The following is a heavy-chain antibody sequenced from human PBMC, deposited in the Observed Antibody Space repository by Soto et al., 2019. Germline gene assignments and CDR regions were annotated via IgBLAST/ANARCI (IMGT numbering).Heavy chain of an antibody. V-gene: IGHV3-33*01. D-gene: IGHD2-2*01. CDR1: GFTFSSYG. Sequence: GGSLRLSCAASGFTFSSYGMHWVRQAPGKGLEWVAVIWYDGSNKYYADSVKGRFTISRDNSKNTLYLQMNSLRAEDTAVYYCARDMRYCSSTSCYAPYYYYYYGMDVWGQGTTVTVSS. J-gene: IGHJ6*02. CDR3: ARDMRYCSSTSCYAPYYYYYYGMDV. CDR2: IWYDGSNK.